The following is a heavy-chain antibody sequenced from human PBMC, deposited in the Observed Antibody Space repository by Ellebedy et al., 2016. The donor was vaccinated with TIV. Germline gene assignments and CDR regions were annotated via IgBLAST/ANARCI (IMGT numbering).Heavy chain of an antibody. CDR2: IRRKPDGGTT. V-gene: IGHV3-49*03. Sequence: GGSLRLSCTGSGFTFGAYVLSWFRQAPGKGLEWVSFIRRKPDGGTTEYAASVKGRFTLSRDDSKNVAYLQMNSLKTEYTAVYYCSRGMVAADLWGQGTLVTVSS. D-gene: IGHD2-15*01. CDR3: SRGMVAADL. CDR1: GFTFGAYV. J-gene: IGHJ4*02.